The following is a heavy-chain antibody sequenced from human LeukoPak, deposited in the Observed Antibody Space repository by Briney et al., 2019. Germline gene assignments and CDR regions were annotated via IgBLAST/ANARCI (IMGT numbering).Heavy chain of an antibody. D-gene: IGHD1-14*01. CDR1: GGTFSSYA. CDR2: IIPIFGTA. CDR3: ARERVYGGPTNNWFDP. V-gene: IGHV1-69*01. J-gene: IGHJ5*02. Sequence: SLKVSRKASGGTFSSYAISWVRQAPGQGLEWMGGIIPIFGTANYAQKFQGRVTITADESTSTAYMELSSLRSEDTAVYYCARERVYGGPTNNWFDPWGQGTLVTVSS.